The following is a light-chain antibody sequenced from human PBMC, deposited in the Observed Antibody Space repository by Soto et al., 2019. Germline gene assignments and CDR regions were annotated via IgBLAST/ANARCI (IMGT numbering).Light chain of an antibody. CDR1: SSDVGSYNR. V-gene: IGLV2-18*02. CDR3: SSYTSSISVV. J-gene: IGLJ2*01. CDR2: DVT. Sequence: QSALTQPPSVSGSPGQSVTISCTGTSSDVGSYNRVSWYQQPPGTAPKLMIYDVTNRPSGVPDRFSGSKSGNTASLTISGLQAEDEADYYCSSYTSSISVVFGGGTKVTVL.